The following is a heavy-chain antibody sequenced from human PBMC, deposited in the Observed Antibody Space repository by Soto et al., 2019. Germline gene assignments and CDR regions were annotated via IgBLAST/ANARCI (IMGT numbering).Heavy chain of an antibody. Sequence: QVQLVASGGGVVQPGRSLRLSCAASGFTFSSYGMHWVRQAPGKVLEWVAVIWYDGSNKYYADSVKGRFTISRDNSKNTLYLQMNSLRAEDTAVYYCARGSLWSGSYGGSDAFDIWGQGTMVTVSS. CDR1: GFTFSSYG. J-gene: IGHJ3*02. CDR3: ARGSLWSGSYGGSDAFDI. V-gene: IGHV3-33*01. D-gene: IGHD3-3*01. CDR2: IWYDGSNK.